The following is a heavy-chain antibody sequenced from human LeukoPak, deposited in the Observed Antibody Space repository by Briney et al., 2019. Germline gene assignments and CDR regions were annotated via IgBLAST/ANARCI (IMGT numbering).Heavy chain of an antibody. J-gene: IGHJ6*03. D-gene: IGHD3-3*01. V-gene: IGHV3-30*02. CDR1: GFTFSNFG. Sequence: GGSLRLSCAASGFTFSNFGMHWVRQAPGKGLEWVAFIRFDGTSEFYADSVKARFTISRDSSQNTVSLQLNNLRIEDTALYYCAKTPLSDPSGHYYYMDVWGKGTTVTVSS. CDR3: AKTPLSDPSGHYYYMDV. CDR2: IRFDGTSE.